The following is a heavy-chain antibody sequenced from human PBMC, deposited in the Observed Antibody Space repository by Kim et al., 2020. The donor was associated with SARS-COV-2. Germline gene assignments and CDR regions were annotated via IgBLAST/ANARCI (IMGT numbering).Heavy chain of an antibody. V-gene: IGHV3-11*04. Sequence: VKGRFTISRDNAKNSLYLQMNSLRAEDTAVYYCASIAAAWDQTYYYYGMDVWGQGTTVTVSS. D-gene: IGHD6-13*01. J-gene: IGHJ6*02. CDR3: ASIAAAWDQTYYYYGMDV.